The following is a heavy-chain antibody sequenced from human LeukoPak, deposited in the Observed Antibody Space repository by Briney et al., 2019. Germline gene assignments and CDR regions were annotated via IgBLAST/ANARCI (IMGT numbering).Heavy chain of an antibody. J-gene: IGHJ4*02. Sequence: PSETLSLTCSVAGGSISSNNYYWGWIRQPPGKGLEWIGSICYSGSTTYNPSLKSRVTISVDTSKNQLSLKLSSVTVADTAVYYCAREIGGSGAIDYWGQGTLVTVSS. D-gene: IGHD2-8*02. CDR2: ICYSGST. CDR3: AREIGGSGAIDY. V-gene: IGHV4-39*07. CDR1: GGSISSNNYY.